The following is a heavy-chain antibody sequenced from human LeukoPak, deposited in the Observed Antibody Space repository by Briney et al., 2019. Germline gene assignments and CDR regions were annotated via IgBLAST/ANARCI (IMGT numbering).Heavy chain of an antibody. Sequence: ASVKVSCQASGYTFTSYVINWVGQATGQGVAWMGWINPNSGNTGYAQKFQGRVTITRNTSLSTAYMELSSLRSEATAVYYCARGEPVRDDFWSGYYCWFDPWGQGTLVTVSS. CDR1: GYTFTSYV. CDR3: ARGEPVRDDFWSGYYCWFDP. CDR2: INPNSGNT. D-gene: IGHD3-3*01. V-gene: IGHV1-8*03. J-gene: IGHJ5*02.